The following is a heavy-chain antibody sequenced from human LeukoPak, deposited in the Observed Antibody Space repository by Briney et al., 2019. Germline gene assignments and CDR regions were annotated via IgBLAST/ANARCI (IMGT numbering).Heavy chain of an antibody. V-gene: IGHV4-59*01. CDR2: IYYSGST. D-gene: IGHD2-2*02. CDR3: ARLGICSSTSCYTAALYWYFDL. J-gene: IGHJ2*01. Sequence: SETLSLTCIVSGGSISSYYWSWIRQPPGKGLEWIGYIYYSGSTNYNPSLTSRVTISVDTSKNQFSLKLSSVTAADTAVYYCARLGICSSTSCYTAALYWYFDLWGRGTLVTVSS. CDR1: GGSISSYY.